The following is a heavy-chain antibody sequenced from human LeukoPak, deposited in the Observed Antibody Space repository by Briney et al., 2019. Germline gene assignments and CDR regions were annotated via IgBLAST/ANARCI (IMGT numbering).Heavy chain of an antibody. CDR3: VRSGSGRDFDY. CDR2: IRNKANSYTT. V-gene: IGHV3-72*01. Sequence: PGGSLRLSCGASGFTFSDHYMDWVRQAPGKGLGWVARIRNKANSYTTEYAASVTGRFTISRDDSKNSLYLQMNGLKTEDTAVYYCVRSGSGRDFDYWGQGTLVTVSS. J-gene: IGHJ4*02. D-gene: IGHD1-26*01. CDR1: GFTFSDHY.